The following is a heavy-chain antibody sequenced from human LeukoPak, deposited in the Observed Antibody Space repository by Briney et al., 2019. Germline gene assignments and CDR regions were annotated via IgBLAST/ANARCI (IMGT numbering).Heavy chain of an antibody. D-gene: IGHD3-9*01. J-gene: IGHJ4*02. CDR2: IYYSGTT. Sequence: SETLSLTCTVSGGSISSHHWNWIRQPPGKGLEWIGYIYYSGTTNYNPSLKSRVIISADTSKNQFSLRLSSVTAAGTAVYYCARHVWLQPFDYWGQGTLVTVSS. V-gene: IGHV4-59*08. CDR1: GGSISSHH. CDR3: ARHVWLQPFDY.